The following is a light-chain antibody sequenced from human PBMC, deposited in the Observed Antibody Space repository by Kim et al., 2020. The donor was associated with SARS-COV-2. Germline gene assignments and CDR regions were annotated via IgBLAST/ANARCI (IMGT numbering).Light chain of an antibody. V-gene: IGKV3-20*01. J-gene: IGKJ1*01. CDR3: QHNSSSRT. Sequence: LSPGERATRSCRASQSVSSIYLGWYRQKPNQAPRLLFCGASSRATGIPDRFGGGGSGTDFTLTSSRLEPEVFVFYCCQHNSSSRTFGQGTKVDIK. CDR2: GAS. CDR1: QSVSSIY.